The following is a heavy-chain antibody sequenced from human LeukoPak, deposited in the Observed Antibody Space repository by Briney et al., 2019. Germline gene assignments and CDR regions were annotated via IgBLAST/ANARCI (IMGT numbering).Heavy chain of an antibody. Sequence: GGSLRLSCAASGFTFSSYAMHWVRQAPGKGLEWVSAISGSGGSTYYADSVKGRFTISRDNSKNTLYLQMNSLRAEDTAVYYCAKVPGGSSSILDYWGQGTLVTVSS. CDR1: GFTFSSYA. V-gene: IGHV3-23*01. D-gene: IGHD1-26*01. CDR2: ISGSGGST. J-gene: IGHJ4*02. CDR3: AKVPGGSSSILDY.